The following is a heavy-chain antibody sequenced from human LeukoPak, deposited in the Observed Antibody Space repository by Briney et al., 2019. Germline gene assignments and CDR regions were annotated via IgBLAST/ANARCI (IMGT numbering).Heavy chain of an antibody. CDR2: INAGNGNT. V-gene: IGHV1-3*01. J-gene: IGHJ6*02. Sequence: ASVKVSCKASGYTFTSYAMHWVRQAPGQRLEWMGWINAGNGNTKYSQKFQGRVTITRDTSASTAYMELSSLRSEDTAVYYCAREEWYYYGSEAYYYYGMDVWSQGTTVTVSS. CDR3: AREEWYYYGSEAYYYYGMDV. CDR1: GYTFTSYA. D-gene: IGHD3-10*01.